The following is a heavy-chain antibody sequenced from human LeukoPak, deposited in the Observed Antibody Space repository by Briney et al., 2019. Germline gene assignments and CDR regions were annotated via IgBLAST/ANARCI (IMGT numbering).Heavy chain of an antibody. CDR2: IYYSGST. D-gene: IGHD4-17*01. J-gene: IGHJ6*03. V-gene: IGHV4-59*01. CDR3: ARVVLEVTTHYYYYYMDV. CDR1: GGSISSYY. Sequence: SETLSLTCTVSGGSISSYYWTWIRQPPGKGLEWIGYIYYSGSTNYNPSLKSRVTISVDTSKNQFSLKLSSVTAADTAVYYCARVVLEVTTHYYYYYMDVWGKGTTVTVSS.